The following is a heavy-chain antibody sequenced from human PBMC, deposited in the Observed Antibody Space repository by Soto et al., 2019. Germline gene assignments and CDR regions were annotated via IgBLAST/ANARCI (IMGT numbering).Heavy chain of an antibody. V-gene: IGHV4-34*01. D-gene: IGHD2-15*01. Sequence: SETLSLTCAVYGGSFSGYYWSWIRQPPGKGLEWIGEINHSGSTNYNPSLKSRVTISVDTSKNQFSLKLGSVTAADTAVYYCARGWVVAAKYYFDYWGQGTLVTVSS. CDR2: INHSGST. J-gene: IGHJ4*02. CDR3: ARGWVVAAKYYFDY. CDR1: GGSFSGYY.